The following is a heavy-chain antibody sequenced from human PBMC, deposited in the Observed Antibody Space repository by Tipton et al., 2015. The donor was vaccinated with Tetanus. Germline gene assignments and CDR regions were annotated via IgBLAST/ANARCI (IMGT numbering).Heavy chain of an antibody. CDR2: MNPNSGNT. D-gene: IGHD2-2*01. CDR1: GYTFTSYD. V-gene: IGHV1-8*01. J-gene: IGHJ6*02. CDR3: ARDSCSSTSCYPYYYYGMDV. Sequence: QVQLVQSGAEVKKPGASVKVSCKASGYTFTSYDINWVRQATGQGLEWMGWMNPNSGNTGYAQKFQGRVTMTRNTSISTAYMELSSLRSEDTAVYYCARDSCSSTSCYPYYYYGMDVWGQGTTVTVSS.